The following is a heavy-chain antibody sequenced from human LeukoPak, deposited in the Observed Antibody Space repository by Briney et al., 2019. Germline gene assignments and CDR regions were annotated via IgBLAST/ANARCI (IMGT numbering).Heavy chain of an antibody. D-gene: IGHD6-19*01. CDR3: AKGGFSEQWLVYYYYYMDV. CDR1: GFTFSDYA. Sequence: GGSLRLSCAASGFTFSDYAMSWVRQAPGKGLEWLSVISGGSSGSTYYADSVTGRFTVSRDNSKNTVDLQMNNLRVDDTAIYYCAKGGFSEQWLVYYYYYMDVWGKGTTVTISS. V-gene: IGHV3-23*01. CDR2: ISGGSSGST. J-gene: IGHJ6*03.